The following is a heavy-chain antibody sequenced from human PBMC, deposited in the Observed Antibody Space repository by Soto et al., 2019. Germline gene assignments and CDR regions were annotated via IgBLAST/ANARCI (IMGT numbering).Heavy chain of an antibody. V-gene: IGHV3-30-3*01. J-gene: IGHJ6*02. CDR3: ARGGNNLGAMWEGPTDV. CDR1: GFTFSSYA. CDR2: ISYDGSNK. D-gene: IGHD1-26*01. Sequence: QVQLVESGGGVVQPGRSLRLSCAASGFTFSSYAMHWVRQAPGKGLEWVAVISYDGSNKYYADSVKGRFTISRDNSKNTLYPQMNSLRAEDTAVYYCARGGNNLGAMWEGPTDVWGQGTTVTVSS.